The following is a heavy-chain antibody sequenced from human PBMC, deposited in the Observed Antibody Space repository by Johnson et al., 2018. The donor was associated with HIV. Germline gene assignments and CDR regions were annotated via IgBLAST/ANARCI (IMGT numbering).Heavy chain of an antibody. D-gene: IGHD3/OR15-3a*01. CDR3: ARAPFMAGLYAFEI. Sequence: VQLVESGGGLIQPGGSLRLSCAASGFTVSSNYMSWVRQAPGKGLEWVSVIYSGGSTYYADSVKGRFTISRDNSKNTLYLQMNSLRAEDTAVYYCARAPFMAGLYAFEIWGQGTMVTVSS. CDR1: GFTVSSNY. V-gene: IGHV3-53*01. J-gene: IGHJ3*02. CDR2: IYSGGST.